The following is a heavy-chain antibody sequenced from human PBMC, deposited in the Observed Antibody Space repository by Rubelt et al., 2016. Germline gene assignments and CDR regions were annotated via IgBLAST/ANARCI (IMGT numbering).Heavy chain of an antibody. J-gene: IGHJ4*02. V-gene: IGHV3-30*18. CDR2: ISYDGSNK. CDR1: GFTVSSNY. Sequence: VQLVESGGGLIQPGGSLRLSCAASGFTVSSNYMSWVRQAPGKGLEWVAVISYDGSNKYYADSVKGQFTISSDNSTNRVYLQRNSLRAEDTTVYYCAKDRAHYVWGSYRLPDYWGQGTLVTVSS. D-gene: IGHD3-16*02. CDR3: AKDRAHYVWGSYRLPDY.